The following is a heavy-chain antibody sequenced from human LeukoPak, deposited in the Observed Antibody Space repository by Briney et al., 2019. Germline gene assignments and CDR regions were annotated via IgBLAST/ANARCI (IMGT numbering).Heavy chain of an antibody. CDR3: ARVQPHRIYYDNSDYPTRNDY. J-gene: IGHJ4*02. CDR2: MNPNSGNT. CDR1: GYTFTSYD. Sequence: ASVKVSCKASGYTFTSYDINWVRQATGQGLEWMGWMNPNSGNTGYAQKFQGRVTITRNTSISTAYMELRSLRSDDTAVYYCARVQPHRIYYDNSDYPTRNDYWGQGTLVTVSS. V-gene: IGHV1-8*03. D-gene: IGHD3-22*01.